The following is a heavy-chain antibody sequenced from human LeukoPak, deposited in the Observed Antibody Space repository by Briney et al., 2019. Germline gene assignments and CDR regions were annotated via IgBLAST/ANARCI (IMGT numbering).Heavy chain of an antibody. CDR1: GFTFSSYA. Sequence: PGGSLRLSCEASGFTFSSYAMYWVRQAPGKGLEWVATISYDGSNTYYADSVKGRFTISRDISKNTLYLQMNSLRAEDTAVYYCAKAPISLTMVRGVLFDYWGQGTLVTVSS. J-gene: IGHJ4*02. CDR2: ISYDGSNT. D-gene: IGHD3-10*01. CDR3: AKAPISLTMVRGVLFDY. V-gene: IGHV3-30*18.